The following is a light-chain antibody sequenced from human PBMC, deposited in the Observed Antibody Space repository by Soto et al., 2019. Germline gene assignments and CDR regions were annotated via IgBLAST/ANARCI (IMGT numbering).Light chain of an antibody. CDR1: QSISIW. Sequence: DIHMTQSPSTLSASVGDRVTITCRASQSISIWLAWYQQKPGKAPNLLIYKTSILGTGVQSRFSGSGSGTEFTLTSSSLQPDDFATYYCQHWNDYSWTFGQGTTVEVK. V-gene: IGKV1-5*03. CDR3: QHWNDYSWT. CDR2: KTS. J-gene: IGKJ1*01.